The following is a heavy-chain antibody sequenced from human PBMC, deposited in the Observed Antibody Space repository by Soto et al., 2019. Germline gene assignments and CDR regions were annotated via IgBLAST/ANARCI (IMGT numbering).Heavy chain of an antibody. CDR1: GGSISSSSYY. J-gene: IGHJ5*02. CDR3: ARQRWGYYGSGSYSDNWFDP. D-gene: IGHD3-10*01. Sequence: QLQLQESGPGLVKPSETLSLTCTVSGGSISSSSYYWGWIRQPPGKGLERIGSIYYSGSTYYNPSLKSRVTISVDTSKNQFSLKLSSVTAADTAVYYCARQRWGYYGSGSYSDNWFDPWGQGTLVTVSS. CDR2: IYYSGST. V-gene: IGHV4-39*01.